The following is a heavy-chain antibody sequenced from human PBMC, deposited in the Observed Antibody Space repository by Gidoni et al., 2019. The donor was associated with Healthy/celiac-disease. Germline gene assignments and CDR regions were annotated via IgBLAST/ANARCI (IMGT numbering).Heavy chain of an antibody. CDR2: INHSGST. Sequence: QVQLQQWGAGLLKPSETLSLTCAVYGGSFSGYYWSWIRPPPGKGLEWIGEINHSGSTNYNPSLKSRVTISVDTSKNQFSLKLSSVTAADTAVYYCARLYPSNYYYYYYMDVWGKGTTVTVSS. V-gene: IGHV4-34*01. CDR3: ARLYPSNYYYYYYMDV. D-gene: IGHD4-4*01. J-gene: IGHJ6*03. CDR1: GGSFSGYY.